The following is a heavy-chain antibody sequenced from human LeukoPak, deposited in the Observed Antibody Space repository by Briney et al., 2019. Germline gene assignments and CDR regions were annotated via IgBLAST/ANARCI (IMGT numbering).Heavy chain of an antibody. Sequence: SGTLSLTCSVSDGSINSYYWNWIRRPPGKGLEWIGYIYYNGNTNYSPSLKSRVTMSVDTSKNLFSLKVSSVTAADTAVYYCARGRSNYYGMDVWGQGTTVTVSS. CDR1: DGSINSYY. J-gene: IGHJ6*02. CDR2: IYYNGNT. D-gene: IGHD1-26*01. V-gene: IGHV4-59*01. CDR3: ARGRSNYYGMDV.